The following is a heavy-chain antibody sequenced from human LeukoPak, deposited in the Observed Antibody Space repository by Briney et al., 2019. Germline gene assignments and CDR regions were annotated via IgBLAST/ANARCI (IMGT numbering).Heavy chain of an antibody. Sequence: PGGSLRLSCAASGFTFSSYWMTWVRQAPGRGLEWVANIKQDGSEKYYVDSVKGRFTISRDNAKNSLYLQMNNLRADDTAVYHRARAPGGYYYVFNYWGQGTLVTVSS. CDR2: IKQDGSEK. V-gene: IGHV3-7*01. CDR3: ARAPGGYYYVFNY. D-gene: IGHD3-10*01. CDR1: GFTFSSYW. J-gene: IGHJ4*02.